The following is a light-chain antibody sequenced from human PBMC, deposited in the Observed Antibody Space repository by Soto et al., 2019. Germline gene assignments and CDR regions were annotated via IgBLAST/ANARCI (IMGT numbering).Light chain of an antibody. V-gene: IGLV2-23*01. Sequence: QSALTQPASVSGSPGQSITISCTGTSSDVGSYNLVSWYQQHPGKAPKLMIYEGSKRPSGVSNRFSGSKSGNTASLTISGLQAEYEADYYCCSYAGSSTSVVFVGGTKVTVL. CDR2: EGS. CDR3: CSYAGSSTSVV. CDR1: SSDVGSYNL. J-gene: IGLJ2*01.